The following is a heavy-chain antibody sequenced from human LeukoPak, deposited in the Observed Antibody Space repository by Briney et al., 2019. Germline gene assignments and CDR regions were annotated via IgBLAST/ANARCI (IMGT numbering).Heavy chain of an antibody. D-gene: IGHD6-19*01. J-gene: IGHJ4*02. V-gene: IGHV4-59*01. Sequence: SETLSLTCTVSGGSISSYYWSWIRQPPGKGLEWIGYIYYSGSTNYNPSLKSRVTISVDTSKNQFSLKLSSVTAADTAVYYCARDMGIAVAGTGGYFDYWGQGTLVTVSS. CDR3: ARDMGIAVAGTGGYFDY. CDR1: GGSISSYY. CDR2: IYYSGST.